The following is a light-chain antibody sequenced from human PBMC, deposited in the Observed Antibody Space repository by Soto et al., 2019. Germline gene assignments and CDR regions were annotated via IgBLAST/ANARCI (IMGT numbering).Light chain of an antibody. J-gene: IGLJ2*01. CDR3: SSSTTSTTVV. V-gene: IGLV2-14*01. CDR1: SSDVGNYNY. Sequence: QSALTQPASVSGSPGQSITISCTGTSSDVGNYNYVSWYQQHPGKAPKLMIYQVSNRPSGGSNRFSGSKSGNTASLTISGLQAEDEADYYCSSSTTSTTVVFGGGTKLTVL. CDR2: QVS.